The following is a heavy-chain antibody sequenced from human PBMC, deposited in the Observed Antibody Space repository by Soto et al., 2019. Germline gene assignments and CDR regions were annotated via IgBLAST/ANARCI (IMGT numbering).Heavy chain of an antibody. V-gene: IGHV3-30*18. D-gene: IGHD5-18*01. J-gene: IGHJ6*02. CDR3: AKVARTPAMVTPPSLFGLGG. CDR2: ISYDGSNK. Sequence: GGSLRLSCADSGLTFSTSGMHWVRQAPGKGLEWVAVISYDGSNKYYRDSVKGRFTISRDNSKNTLYQQMNSLRLEDTAVYYCAKVARTPAMVTPPSLFGLGGWGQGTTVTVSS. CDR1: GLTFSTSG.